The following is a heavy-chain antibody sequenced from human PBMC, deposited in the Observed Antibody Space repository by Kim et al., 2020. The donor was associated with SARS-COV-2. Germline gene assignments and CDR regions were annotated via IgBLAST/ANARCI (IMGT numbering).Heavy chain of an antibody. CDR2: IKTKTDGETT. J-gene: IGHJ4*02. CDR3: TTDFLRGYEPD. CDR1: GFTFSNVR. Sequence: GGSLRLSCVASGFTFSNVRMNWVRQAPGKGLEWVGRIKTKTDGETTDYAAPVKGRFTISRDDSKNTVHLQMNSLKTEDTAVYYCTTDFLRGYEPDWGQGTLVTVSS. V-gene: IGHV3-15*01. D-gene: IGHD5-12*01.